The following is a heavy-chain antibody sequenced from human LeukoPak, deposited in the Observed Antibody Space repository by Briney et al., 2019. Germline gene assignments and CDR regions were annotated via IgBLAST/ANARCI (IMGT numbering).Heavy chain of an antibody. CDR1: GFTFSSHG. CDR2: ISGSGEST. D-gene: IGHD3-10*01. Sequence: GGSLRLSCAASGFTFSSHGMSWVRRAPGKGLEWVSGISGSGESTYYADSVKGRFTISRDNSKKTLHLQMSSLRAEDTAVYYCAKGVSWFGESYYYFDYWGQGTLVTVSS. CDR3: AKGVSWFGESYYYFDY. V-gene: IGHV3-23*01. J-gene: IGHJ4*02.